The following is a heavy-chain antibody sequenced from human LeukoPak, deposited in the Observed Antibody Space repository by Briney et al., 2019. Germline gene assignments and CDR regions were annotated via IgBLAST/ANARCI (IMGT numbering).Heavy chain of an antibody. CDR3: ARHYYDSSGYYPSHPFDI. CDR2: IIPILGIA. D-gene: IGHD3-22*01. V-gene: IGHV1-69*04. CDR1: GGTFSSYA. J-gene: IGHJ3*02. Sequence: ASVKVSCKASGGTFSSYAISWVRQAPGQGLEWMGRIIPILGIANYAQKFQGRVTITTDESTSTAYMELSSLRSEDTAVYYCARHYYDSSGYYPSHPFDIWGQGTMVTVSS.